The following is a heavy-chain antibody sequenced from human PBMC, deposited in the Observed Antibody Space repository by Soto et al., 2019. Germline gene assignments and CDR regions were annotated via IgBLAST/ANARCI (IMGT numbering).Heavy chain of an antibody. D-gene: IGHD1-1*01. J-gene: IGHJ4*02. CDR2: IDPSDSYT. CDR1: GYSFTNYW. CDR3: ARRVRTGSIDY. Sequence: GSLKISCKGSGYSFTNYWISWVRQMPGKGLEWMGRIDPSDSYTNYSPSFQGHVTISADKSIGTAYLQWSSLKASDTAMYYCARRVRTGSIDYWGQGTLVTVSS. V-gene: IGHV5-10-1*01.